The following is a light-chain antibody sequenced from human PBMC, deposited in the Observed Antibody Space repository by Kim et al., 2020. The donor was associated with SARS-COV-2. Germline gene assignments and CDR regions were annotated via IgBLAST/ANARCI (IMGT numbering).Light chain of an antibody. CDR1: NIESKS. CDR2: YDS. V-gene: IGLV3-21*04. CDR3: QVWDSSSDHPV. J-gene: IGLJ3*02. Sequence: SYELTQPPSVSVAPGKTARITCGGNNIESKSVHGYQQKPGQAPVLVIYYDSDRPSGIPERFSGSNSGNTATLTISRVEAGDEADYYCQVWDSSSDHPVFG.